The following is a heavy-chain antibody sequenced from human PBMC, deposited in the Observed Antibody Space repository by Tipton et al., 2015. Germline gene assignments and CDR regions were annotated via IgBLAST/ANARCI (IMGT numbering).Heavy chain of an antibody. CDR1: GFTFINYA. V-gene: IGHV1-18*01. CDR2: ISADSGKT. CDR3: ARGPRILFGGLIVPRQFDP. Sequence: QLVQSGAEVKKPGASVKVSCRASGFTFINYAITWVRQAPRQGLEWMGWISADSGKTNYAQTFQGRVTMTTDTSTETTYMELRSLRSDDTAVYYCARGPRILFGGLIVPRQFDPWGQGTLVTVSS. D-gene: IGHD3-16*02. J-gene: IGHJ5*02.